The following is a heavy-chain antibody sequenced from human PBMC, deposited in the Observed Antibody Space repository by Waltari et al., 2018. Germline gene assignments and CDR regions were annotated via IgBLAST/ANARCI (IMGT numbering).Heavy chain of an antibody. Sequence: QLQLQESGPGLVKPSGTLSLTCSVSGDSMSSTYWWNWVRQSPQKGLEWIGQVHRSGRTNYNPSVASRVTTSLDTSNNQFSLKVTSATAADTAVYYCARDRGRGLYLDTWGPGTLVTVSP. CDR1: GDSMSSTYW. CDR2: VHRSGRT. CDR3: ARDRGRGLYLDT. V-gene: IGHV4-4*02. J-gene: IGHJ5*02. D-gene: IGHD2-15*01.